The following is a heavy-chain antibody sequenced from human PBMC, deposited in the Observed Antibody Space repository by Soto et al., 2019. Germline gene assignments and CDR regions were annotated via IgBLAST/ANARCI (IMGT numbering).Heavy chain of an antibody. CDR3: ARSAGYDYYYCDMAA. V-gene: IGHV5-51*01. Sequence: GKSLKISCKASGYSFTTYWIGWVRQVSGKGLEWMGIINPGDSDTRYSPSLQGQVTISADKSTSPAYLQRSSLKTSDTAMYYCARSAGYDYYYCDMAALGQGTTVTVS. CDR2: INPGDSDT. CDR1: GYSFTTYW. J-gene: IGHJ6*02. D-gene: IGHD5-12*01.